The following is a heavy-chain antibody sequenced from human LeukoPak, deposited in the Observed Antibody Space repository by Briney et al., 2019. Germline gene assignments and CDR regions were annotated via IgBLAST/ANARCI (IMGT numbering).Heavy chain of an antibody. CDR2: IKSKTDGGTT. J-gene: IGHJ4*02. CDR1: GFTFSNAW. CDR3: TTVVPLDYGDYSKYYFDY. Sequence: GGSLRLSCAASGFTFSNAWMSWVRQAPGKGLEWVGRIKSKTDGGTTDYAAPVKGRFTISRDDSKNTLYLQMNSLKTEDTAVYYCTTVVPLDYGDYSKYYFDYWGQGTLVTVYS. D-gene: IGHD4-17*01. V-gene: IGHV3-15*01.